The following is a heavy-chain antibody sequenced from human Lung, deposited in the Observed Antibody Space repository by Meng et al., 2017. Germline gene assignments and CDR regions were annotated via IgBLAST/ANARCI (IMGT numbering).Heavy chain of an antibody. Sequence: QVELGASGGVVVQPGGFVSLSCAASEFTFNIYAMHWVRQAPGKGLEWVSLMSFDGAQIYYSDSVRGRFTISRDNSKNTLYLQMNSLRAEDTAVYYCARDKPPNDVWGRGTLVTVSS. V-gene: IGHV3-30*01. CDR3: ARDKPPNDV. CDR1: EFTFNIYA. J-gene: IGHJ2*01. CDR2: MSFDGAQI.